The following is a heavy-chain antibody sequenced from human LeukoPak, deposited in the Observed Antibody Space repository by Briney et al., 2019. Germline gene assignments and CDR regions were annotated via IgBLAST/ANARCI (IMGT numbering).Heavy chain of an antibody. Sequence: GGSLRLSCAASGLTFRHAWVHWIRQAPGKWLEWVANINQDGSHRYHVDSVEGRFNISRDTANNSVHLQMNSLRAEDTGVYFCARDRGFTPYDFWGQGIMVTVSS. CDR1: GLTFRHAW. D-gene: IGHD3/OR15-3a*01. CDR2: INQDGSHR. J-gene: IGHJ4*02. CDR3: ARDRGFTPYDF. V-gene: IGHV3-7*01.